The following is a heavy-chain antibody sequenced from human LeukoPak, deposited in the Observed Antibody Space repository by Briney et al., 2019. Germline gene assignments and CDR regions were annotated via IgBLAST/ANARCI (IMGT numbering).Heavy chain of an antibody. Sequence: PGRSLRLSCAASGFTFDDYAMHWVRQAPGKGLEWVSGISWNSGSIGYADSVKGRFTISRDNAKNSLYLQMNSLRAEAMALYYCAKERAAAGTGWDAFDMCDQGTMVSVSS. V-gene: IGHV3-9*03. J-gene: IGHJ3*02. CDR2: ISWNSGSI. D-gene: IGHD6-13*01. CDR1: GFTFDDYA. CDR3: AKERAAAGTGWDAFDM.